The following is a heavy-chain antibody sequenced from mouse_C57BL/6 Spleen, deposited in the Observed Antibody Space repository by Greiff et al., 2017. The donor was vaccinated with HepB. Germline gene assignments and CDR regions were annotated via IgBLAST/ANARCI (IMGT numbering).Heavy chain of an antibody. CDR2: IHPNSGST. D-gene: IGHD1-1*01. CDR3: ARDYGTNQRGAMDY. CDR1: GYTFTSYW. V-gene: IGHV1-64*01. Sequence: QVQLQQPGAELVKPGASVKLSCKASGYTFTSYWMHWVKQRPGQGLEWIGMIHPNSGSTNYNEKFKSKATLTVAKSSSTAYMQLSSLTSEDSAVYDCARDYGTNQRGAMDYWGQGTSVTVSS. J-gene: IGHJ4*01.